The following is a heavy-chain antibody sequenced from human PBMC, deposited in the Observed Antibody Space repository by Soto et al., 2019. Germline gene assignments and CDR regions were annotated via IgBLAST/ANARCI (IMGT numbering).Heavy chain of an antibody. D-gene: IGHD3-16*01. CDR1: GFTFTSYS. Sequence: GGSLRLSCAASGFTFTSYSMNWVRQAPGQGLEWVSYITSKSTTIKYADSVKGRFTVSRDNAKNSLYLQLNSLRDEDTAVYYCAREMGACSDSSCYPGPYDSWGQGTLVTVSS. V-gene: IGHV3-48*02. J-gene: IGHJ5*02. CDR3: AREMGACSDSSCYPGPYDS. CDR2: ITSKSTTI.